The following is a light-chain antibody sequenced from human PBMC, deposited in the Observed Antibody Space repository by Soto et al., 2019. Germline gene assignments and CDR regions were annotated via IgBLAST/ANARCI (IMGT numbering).Light chain of an antibody. CDR3: QQYNTCPPLT. CDR1: QSVSSN. CDR2: GAS. Sequence: EIVMTQSPATLSVSPGERATLSCRASQSVSSNLAWYQQKPGQAPRLLIYGASTRATGIPARFSGSGSGTEFTLTISSLQSEDFAVYYCQQYNTCPPLTFRQGTKVAIK. J-gene: IGKJ1*01. V-gene: IGKV3-15*01.